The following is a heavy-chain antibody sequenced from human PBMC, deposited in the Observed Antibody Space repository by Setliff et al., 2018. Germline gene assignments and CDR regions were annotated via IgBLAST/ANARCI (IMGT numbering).Heavy chain of an antibody. V-gene: IGHV4-34*01. CDR3: ARGPIPRDSVSFYLYAFDI. CDR2: INHSGST. J-gene: IGHJ3*02. CDR1: GGSFSGYY. D-gene: IGHD1-26*01. Sequence: PSETLSLTCAVYGGSFSGYYWSWIRQPPGKGPEWLGEINHSGSTNCNPSLKSRVTISVDTSTNQFSLRLSSVTAADTAVYYCARGPIPRDSVSFYLYAFDIWGQGTMVTVSS.